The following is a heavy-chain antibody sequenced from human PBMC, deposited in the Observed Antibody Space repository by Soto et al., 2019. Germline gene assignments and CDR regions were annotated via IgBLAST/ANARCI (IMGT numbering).Heavy chain of an antibody. CDR3: ARTTADYYDSSGPDNYYFDE. V-gene: IGHV3-30*03. CDR2: ISHDGNYQ. Sequence: PGGSLRLSCAASEFTFSNYGIHWVRQAPGKGLEWVAAISHDGNYQNYVDSVKGRFTISRDNSKNMLYLQMNSLRAEDTAVYYCARTTADYYDSSGPDNYYFDEWGQGTLVTVS. J-gene: IGHJ4*02. CDR1: EFTFSNYG. D-gene: IGHD3-22*01.